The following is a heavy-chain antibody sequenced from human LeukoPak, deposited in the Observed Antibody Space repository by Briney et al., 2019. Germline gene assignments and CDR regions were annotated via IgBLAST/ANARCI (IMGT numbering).Heavy chain of an antibody. J-gene: IGHJ4*02. V-gene: IGHV3-30*02. Sequence: GGSLRLSCAASGFTFSTYGMNWVCQAPGPELEWVAVIWYDGNKKYYADSVKGRFTISRDNSKNTLYLQMNSLRAEDTAVHYCAKDSPRTGYKSGWPFDYWGPGTLVTVSS. D-gene: IGHD6-19*01. CDR1: GFTFSTYG. CDR3: AKDSPRTGYKSGWPFDY. CDR2: IWYDGNKK.